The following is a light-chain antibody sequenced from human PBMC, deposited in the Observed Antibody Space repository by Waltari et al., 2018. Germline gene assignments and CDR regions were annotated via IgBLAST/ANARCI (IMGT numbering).Light chain of an antibody. CDR3: HRYNSVPFT. J-gene: IGKJ3*01. CDR1: QGIYTY. V-gene: IGKV1-27*01. Sequence: DIQMTQSPSSLSASVVDRVTITCRASQGIYTYLAWYQQKPGKVPKLLIHSTSTLQSGVPSRFSGSGSGTDFTLTISSLQPEDVATYYCHRYNSVPFTFGPGTRVDIK. CDR2: STS.